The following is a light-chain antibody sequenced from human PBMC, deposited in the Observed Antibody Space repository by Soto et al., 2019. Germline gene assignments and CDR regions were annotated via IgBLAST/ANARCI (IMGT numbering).Light chain of an antibody. V-gene: IGLV1-44*01. CDR2: SNN. CDR1: SSNIGSNT. Sequence: QSVLTQPHSASGTPGQRVTISCSGSSSNIGSNTVDWYQQLPGTAPKLLIYSNNQRPSGVPDRFSGSKSGTSASLAISGLQSEDEADYYCAAWDDSLSGPVFGGGTKLTVL. J-gene: IGLJ2*01. CDR3: AAWDDSLSGPV.